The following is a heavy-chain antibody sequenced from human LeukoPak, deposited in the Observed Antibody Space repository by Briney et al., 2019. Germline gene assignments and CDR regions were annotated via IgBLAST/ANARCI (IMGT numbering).Heavy chain of an antibody. CDR3: ARGAYASGDRGWFDP. CDR1: GGSMNSYY. J-gene: IGHJ5*02. Sequence: SQTLSLECRVLGGSMNSYYGRWIRQPAGKVVHRIGGIYTSGNTNYNPSLKCRVTMTVDTSKNQFSLRLSSVTAAHSAVYYCARGAYASGDRGWFDPWGQGALVTVSS. V-gene: IGHV4-4*07. D-gene: IGHD3-10*01. CDR2: IYTSGNT.